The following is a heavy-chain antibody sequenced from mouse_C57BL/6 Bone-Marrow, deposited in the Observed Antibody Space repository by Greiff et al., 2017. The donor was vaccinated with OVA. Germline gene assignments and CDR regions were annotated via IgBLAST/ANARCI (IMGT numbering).Heavy chain of an antibody. V-gene: IGHV14-4*01. J-gene: IGHJ2*01. Sequence: EVQLQQSGAELVRPGASVKLSCTASGFNIKDDYMHWVKQRPEQGLEWIGGIDPENGDTEYASKFQGKATITADTSSNTAYLQLSSLTSEDTAVYYCTTDWDDYWGQGTTLTVSS. CDR2: IDPENGDT. CDR1: GFNIKDDY. CDR3: TTDWDDY. D-gene: IGHD4-1*01.